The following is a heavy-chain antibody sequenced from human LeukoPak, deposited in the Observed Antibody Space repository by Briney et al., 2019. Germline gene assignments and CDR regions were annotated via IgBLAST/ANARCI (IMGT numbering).Heavy chain of an antibody. Sequence: KPSETLSLTCTVSGGSISSYYWSWIRQPPGKGLEWIGYIYYSGSTNCNPSLKSRVNISVDTSKNQFSLKLSSVTAADTAVYYCARSGYYDDSLDYWGQGTLVTVSS. CDR1: GGSISSYY. V-gene: IGHV4-59*08. D-gene: IGHD3-22*01. CDR3: ARSGYYDDSLDY. CDR2: IYYSGST. J-gene: IGHJ4*02.